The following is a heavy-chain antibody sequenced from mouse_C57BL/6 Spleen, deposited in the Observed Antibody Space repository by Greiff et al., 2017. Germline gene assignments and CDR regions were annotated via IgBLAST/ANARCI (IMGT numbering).Heavy chain of an antibody. V-gene: IGHV1-64*01. Sequence: QVQLQQSGAELVKPGASVKLSCKASGYTFTSYWMHWVKQRPGQGLEWIGKIHPKSGSTNYNEKFKGKATFTVDKSSNTAYLQLSSLTSEDSAVFDCRRYLVTPFDYWGQGTTVTVSA. CDR1: GYTFTSYW. J-gene: IGHJ2*01. CDR2: IHPKSGST. D-gene: IGHD2-1*01. CDR3: RRYLVTPFDY.